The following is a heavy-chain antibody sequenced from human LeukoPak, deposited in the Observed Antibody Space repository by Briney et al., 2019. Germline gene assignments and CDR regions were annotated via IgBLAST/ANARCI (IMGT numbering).Heavy chain of an antibody. CDR3: AKQGASFFVC. J-gene: IGHJ4*02. CDR1: GFNLSSSL. CDR2: IKPEGSEQ. Sequence: GGALRVSCVASGFNLSSSLMCWVRQAPGKGLDYVATIKPEGSEQYYVGSLKGRFTLSKDRATNSLYLQMKTLRGEDTPMYYCAKQGASFFVCGGQGTLVTVPS. V-gene: IGHV3-7*01.